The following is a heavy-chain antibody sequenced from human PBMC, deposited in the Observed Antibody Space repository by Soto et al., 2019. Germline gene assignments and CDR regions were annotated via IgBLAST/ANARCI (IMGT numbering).Heavy chain of an antibody. D-gene: IGHD6-13*01. CDR1: GFTYSTYT. CDR3: ARLGYSSGWYPGSFDY. Sequence: PGGSLRLSCAASGFTYSTYTMHWVRQAPGKGLEWVAVISYDGNNKFYADSVKGRFTISRDSTKQTLYLQMNSLRPDDTAMYYCARLGYSSGWYPGSFDYWGQGTLVTVSS. CDR2: ISYDGNNK. V-gene: IGHV3-30-3*01. J-gene: IGHJ4*02.